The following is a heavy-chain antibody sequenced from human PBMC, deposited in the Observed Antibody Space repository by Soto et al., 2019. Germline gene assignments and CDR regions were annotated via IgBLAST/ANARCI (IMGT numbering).Heavy chain of an antibody. CDR2: IYYSGST. J-gene: IGHJ4*02. Sequence: QVQLQESGPGLVKPSQTLSLTCTVSGGSISSGGYYWSWIRQHPGKGLEWIGYIYYSGSTYYNPSLKSRXXIXVXXSKNQFSLKLSSVTAADTAVYYCARVRVRGVLFDYWGQGTLVTVSS. CDR3: ARVRVRGVLFDY. D-gene: IGHD3-10*01. V-gene: IGHV4-31*03. CDR1: GGSISSGGYY.